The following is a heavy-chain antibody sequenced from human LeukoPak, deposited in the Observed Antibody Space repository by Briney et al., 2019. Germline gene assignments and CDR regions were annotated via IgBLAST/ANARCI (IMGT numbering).Heavy chain of an antibody. Sequence: GGPLRLSCAVSGFTFSSYWMHWVRQDPGKGLVWVSRINSDGSSTSYADSVKGRFTISRDNAKNTLYLQMNSLRAEDTAVYYCARAVYGYDILTGYYSTAFDYWGQGTLVTVSS. V-gene: IGHV3-74*01. CDR3: ARAVYGYDILTGYYSTAFDY. CDR2: INSDGSST. D-gene: IGHD3-9*01. CDR1: GFTFSSYW. J-gene: IGHJ4*02.